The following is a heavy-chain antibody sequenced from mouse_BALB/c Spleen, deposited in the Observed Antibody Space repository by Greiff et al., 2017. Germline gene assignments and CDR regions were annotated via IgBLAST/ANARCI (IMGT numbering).Heavy chain of an antibody. Sequence: LVESGAELVKPGASVKLSCPASGFNIKDTYMHWVKQRPEQGLEWIGRIDPANGNTKYDPKFQGKATITADTSSNTAYLQLSSLTSEDTAVYYCVSNWDYGYWGQGTTLTVSS. D-gene: IGHD4-1*01. J-gene: IGHJ2*01. V-gene: IGHV14-3*02. CDR1: GFNIKDTY. CDR2: IDPANGNT. CDR3: VSNWDYGY.